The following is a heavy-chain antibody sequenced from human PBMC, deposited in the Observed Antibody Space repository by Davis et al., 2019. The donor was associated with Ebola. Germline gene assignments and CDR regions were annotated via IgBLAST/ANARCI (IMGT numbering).Heavy chain of an antibody. D-gene: IGHD3-3*01. Sequence: GESLKISCAASGFTFSSYGMHWVRQAPGKGLEWVAVISYDGSNKYYADSVKGRFTISRDNSKNTLYLQMNSLRAEDTAVYYCAKAQRVTIFGVVIKRFYNWFDPWGQGTLVTVSS. CDR1: GFTFSSYG. CDR2: ISYDGSNK. CDR3: AKAQRVTIFGVVIKRFYNWFDP. J-gene: IGHJ5*02. V-gene: IGHV3-30*18.